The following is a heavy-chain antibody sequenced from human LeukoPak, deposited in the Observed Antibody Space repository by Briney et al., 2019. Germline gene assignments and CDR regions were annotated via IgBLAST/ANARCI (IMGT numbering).Heavy chain of an antibody. V-gene: IGHV1-18*01. CDR1: GYTFTSYG. J-gene: IGHJ4*02. CDR3: AREISSSACGY. D-gene: IGHD6-6*01. CDR2: ISGSNGNT. Sequence: ASVKVSCKASGYTFTSYGISWVRQAPGQGLEWMGWISGSNGNTNYAQKLQGRVTMTTDTSTSTAYMELSSLRSEDTAVYYCAREISSSACGYWGQGTLVTVSS.